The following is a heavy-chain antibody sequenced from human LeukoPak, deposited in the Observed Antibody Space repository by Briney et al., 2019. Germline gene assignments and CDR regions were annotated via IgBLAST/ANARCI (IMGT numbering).Heavy chain of an antibody. CDR3: ASTHCASPSCYSYYYSGLDV. V-gene: IGHV4-31*11. J-gene: IGHJ6*02. D-gene: IGHD2-2*01. CDR1: GGSISSGTHY. CDR2: IYNTGSA. Sequence: PSQTLSLTCAVSGGSISSGTHYWNWIRQHPGQGPEWIGHIYNTGSAYYNPSLMSRVSISIDTSENQFSLKPSSVTAADTAVYYCASTHCASPSCYSYYYSGLDVWGQGTTVIVSS.